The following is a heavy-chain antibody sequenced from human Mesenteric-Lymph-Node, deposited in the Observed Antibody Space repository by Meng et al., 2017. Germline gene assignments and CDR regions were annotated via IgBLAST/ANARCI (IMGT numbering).Heavy chain of an antibody. V-gene: IGHV3-74*01. CDR1: GFTFSNYW. D-gene: IGHD1-26*01. CDR2: INNDGSST. Sequence: VQLVEAGGGLVQPGGSLSLSCAASGFTFSNYWMHWVRQAPGNGLVWVSRINNDGSSTTYADSVKGRFTISRDNAKNTLYLQMNSLRAEDTAVYYCARDGAVSIENWGQGTLVTVSS. J-gene: IGHJ4*02. CDR3: ARDGAVSIEN.